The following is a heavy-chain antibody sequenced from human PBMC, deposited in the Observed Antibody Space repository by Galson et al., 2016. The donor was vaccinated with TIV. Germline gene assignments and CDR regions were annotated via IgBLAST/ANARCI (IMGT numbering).Heavy chain of an antibody. V-gene: IGHV3-7*01. Sequence: SLRLSCAASGFTFSDYWMHWVRQTPGKGLEWVANIKQDGSEKYYVDSVKGRFTISRDNAKSSLFPQMNSLRAEDTAVYYWARRYFDLWGRGTLVTVSS. J-gene: IGHJ2*01. CDR1: GFTFSDYW. CDR3: ARRYFDL. CDR2: IKQDGSEK.